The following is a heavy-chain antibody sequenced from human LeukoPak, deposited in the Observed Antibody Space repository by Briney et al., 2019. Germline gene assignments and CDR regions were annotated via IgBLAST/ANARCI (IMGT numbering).Heavy chain of an antibody. CDR2: ISSSGSTI. CDR1: GFIFSDYY. J-gene: IGHJ4*02. CDR3: ARNFYDSSGYYRIDS. Sequence: GGSLRLSCAASGFIFSDYYIDWVRQAPGKGLEWVSYISSSGSTISYAESVKGRFTVSRDNARNSVYLQMNSLRAEDTAVYYCARNFYDSSGYYRIDSWGQGTLVTVSS. D-gene: IGHD3-22*01. V-gene: IGHV3-11*01.